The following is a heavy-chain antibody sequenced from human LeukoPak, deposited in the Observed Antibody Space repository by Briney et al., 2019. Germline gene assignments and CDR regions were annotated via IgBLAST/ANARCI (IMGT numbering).Heavy chain of an antibody. CDR2: INPSSGST. Sequence: ASVKVSCKASGYTFTSYYMHWVRQAPGQGLEWMGIINPSSGSTSYAQQFQGRVTMTRDTSTSTVHMELSSLRSDDTAVYYCARMGEQQSFDSWGQGTLVTVSS. D-gene: IGHD3-16*01. CDR1: GYTFTSYY. J-gene: IGHJ4*02. V-gene: IGHV1-46*01. CDR3: ARMGEQQSFDS.